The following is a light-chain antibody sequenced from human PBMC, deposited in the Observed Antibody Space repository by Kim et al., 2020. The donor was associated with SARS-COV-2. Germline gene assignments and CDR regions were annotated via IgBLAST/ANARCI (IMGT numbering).Light chain of an antibody. CDR2: EVT. Sequence: QSALTQPASVSGSPGQWITISCTGTSSDFGSYDSLSWYQQYSGKAPKLILYEVTKRPSGISNRFSGSKSGTTASLTISGLQSEDEGHYYCSSYTTANILIFGGGTHLTVL. CDR1: SSDFGSYDS. J-gene: IGLJ2*01. CDR3: SSYTTANILI. V-gene: IGLV2-14*01.